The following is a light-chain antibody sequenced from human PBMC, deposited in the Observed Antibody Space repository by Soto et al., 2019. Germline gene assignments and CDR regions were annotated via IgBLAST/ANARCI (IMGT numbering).Light chain of an antibody. Sequence: EIVLTQSPAILSVSPGERATLSCRASQSISRSLAWYQQKPGQAPRLLISDASTRATGIPARFSGSGSGTDFTLTISRLEPEDFAVFYCHQCDSSPWTFGQGTKVDIK. V-gene: IGKV3-20*01. J-gene: IGKJ1*01. CDR1: QSISRS. CDR2: DAS. CDR3: HQCDSSPWT.